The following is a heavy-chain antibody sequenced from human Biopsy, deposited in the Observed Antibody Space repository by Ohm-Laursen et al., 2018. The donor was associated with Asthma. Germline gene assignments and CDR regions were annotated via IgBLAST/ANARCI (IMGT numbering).Heavy chain of an antibody. Sequence: SQTLSLTCTVSGDSITSGGCCWNWVRQHPGKGLEWIGYIHYSGTSYFNPSLKSRVSFSRDTSKNHFSLRLSSVTAADTAMYYCARIPRSSCSYFVDYWGQGTLVTVSS. CDR1: GDSITSGGCC. V-gene: IGHV4-31*03. J-gene: IGHJ4*02. CDR2: IHYSGTS. D-gene: IGHD3-22*01. CDR3: ARIPRSSCSYFVDY.